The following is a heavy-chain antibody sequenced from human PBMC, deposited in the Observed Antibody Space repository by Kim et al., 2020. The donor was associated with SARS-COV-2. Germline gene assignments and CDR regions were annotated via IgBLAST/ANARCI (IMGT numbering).Heavy chain of an antibody. CDR3: VRSIDY. V-gene: IGHV3-7*01. CDR2: INQDGSVK. CDR1: GFTFSNYW. Sequence: GGSLRLSCRASGFTFSNYWMNWVRQAPGKGLECVANINQDGSVKFYADSVEGRFTVSRDNAKNSLYLQMNSLRGEDTAIYYCVRSIDYWGQRTLVTVSS. J-gene: IGHJ4*02.